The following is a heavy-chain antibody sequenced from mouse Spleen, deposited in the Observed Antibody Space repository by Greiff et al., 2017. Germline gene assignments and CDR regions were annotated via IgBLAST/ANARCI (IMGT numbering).Heavy chain of an antibody. CDR2: ISSGGGNT. CDR1: GFTFSSYA. CDR3: ARHGDYYYGSTWYFDV. V-gene: IGHV5-9*04. D-gene: IGHD1-1*01. J-gene: IGHJ1*01. Sequence: EVKVVESGGGLVKLGGSLKLSCAASGFTFSSYAMSWVRQTPEKRLEWVATISSGGGNTYYPDSVKGRFTISRDNAKNTLYLQMSSLKSEDTAMYYCARHGDYYYGSTWYFDVWGAGTTVTVSS.